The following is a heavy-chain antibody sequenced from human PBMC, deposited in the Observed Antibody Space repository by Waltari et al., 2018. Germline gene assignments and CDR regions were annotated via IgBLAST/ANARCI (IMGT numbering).Heavy chain of an antibody. CDR1: GGSISSYY. D-gene: IGHD4-17*01. Sequence: QVQLQESGPGLVKPSETLSLTCTVSGGSISSYYWSWIRQPPGKGLEWIGYIYYSGSTNYNPSLKSRVTISVDTSKNQFSLKLSSVTAADTAVYYCARGGVYGDSRPYYFDYWGQGTLVTVSS. CDR3: ARGGVYGDSRPYYFDY. J-gene: IGHJ4*02. V-gene: IGHV4-59*01. CDR2: IYYSGST.